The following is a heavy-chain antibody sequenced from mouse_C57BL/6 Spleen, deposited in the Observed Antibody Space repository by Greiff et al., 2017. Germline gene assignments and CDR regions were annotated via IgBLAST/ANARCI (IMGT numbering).Heavy chain of an antibody. CDR1: GYSITSGYY. Sequence: EVQLVESGPGLVKPSQSLSLTCSVTGYSITSGYYWNWIRQFPGNKLEWMGYISYDGSNNYNPSLKNRISITRDTSKNQFFLKLNSVTTEDTATYYCAGRTAQASFAYWGQGTLVTVSA. V-gene: IGHV3-6*01. D-gene: IGHD3-2*02. CDR3: AGRTAQASFAY. J-gene: IGHJ3*01. CDR2: ISYDGSN.